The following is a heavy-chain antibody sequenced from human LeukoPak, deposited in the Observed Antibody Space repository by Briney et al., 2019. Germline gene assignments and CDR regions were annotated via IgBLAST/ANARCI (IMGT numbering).Heavy chain of an antibody. V-gene: IGHV4-59*12. CDR2: IYYSGST. Sequence: SETLSLTCTVSGGSISSYYWSWIRQPPGKGLEWIGYIYYSGSTNYNPSLKSRVTISVDTSKNQFSLKLSSVTAADTAVYYCARDSVAAVGTGYYYYGMDVWGQGTTVTVSS. J-gene: IGHJ6*02. CDR1: GGSISSYY. D-gene: IGHD6-13*01. CDR3: ARDSVAAVGTGYYYYGMDV.